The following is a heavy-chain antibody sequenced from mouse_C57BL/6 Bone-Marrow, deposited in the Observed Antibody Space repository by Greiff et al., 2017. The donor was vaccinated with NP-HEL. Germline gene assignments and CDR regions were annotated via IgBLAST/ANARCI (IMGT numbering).Heavy chain of an antibody. CDR1: GFTFSSYA. CDR2: ISDGGSYT. V-gene: IGHV5-4*01. J-gene: IGHJ2*01. Sequence: EVQLVESGGGLVKPGGSLKLSCAASGFTFSSYAMSWVRQTPEKRLEWVATISDGGSYTYYPDNVKGRFTISRDNAKNNLYLQMSHLKSEDTAMYYCARDPVDYWGLGTTLTVSS. CDR3: ARDPVDY.